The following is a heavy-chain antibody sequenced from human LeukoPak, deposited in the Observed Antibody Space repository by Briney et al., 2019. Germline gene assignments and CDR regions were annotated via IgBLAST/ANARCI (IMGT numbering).Heavy chain of an antibody. CDR3: ARHSHSSSWYPGDY. V-gene: IGHV4-39*01. CDR2: IYYSGST. CDR1: GGSISSSSYY. Sequence: PSETLSLTCTVSGGSISSSSYYWGWIRQPPGKGLEWIGSIYYSGSTYYNPSLKSRVTISVDTSKNQFSLKLSSVTAADTAVYYCARHSHSSSWYPGDYWGQGTLVTVSS. J-gene: IGHJ4*02. D-gene: IGHD6-13*01.